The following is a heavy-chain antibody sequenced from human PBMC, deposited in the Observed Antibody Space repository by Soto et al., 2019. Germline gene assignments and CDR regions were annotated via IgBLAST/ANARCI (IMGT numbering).Heavy chain of an antibody. D-gene: IGHD3-3*01. V-gene: IGHV1-69*02. CDR3: ARGYYDFLSGSLTNHYYYYYYMDV. CDR1: GGTFSSYT. Sequence: QVQLVQSGAEVKKPGSSVKVSCKASGGTFSSYTISWVRQAPGQGLEWMGRIIPILGIANYAQKFQGRVTVTADKSTRTAYIELSSMRSEDTAVYYCARGYYDFLSGSLTNHYYYYYYMDVWGKGTTVTVSS. CDR2: IIPILGIA. J-gene: IGHJ6*03.